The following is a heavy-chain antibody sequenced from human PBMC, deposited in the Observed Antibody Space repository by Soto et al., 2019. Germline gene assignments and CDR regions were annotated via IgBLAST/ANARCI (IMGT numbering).Heavy chain of an antibody. CDR2: TIPVFNTA. CDR3: ARGVYGSGNYYTGPSAFDI. Sequence: QVQLEQSGAEVKKPGSSVKISCKASGGTLSDHGVSWLRQAPGQGLEWVGGTIPVFNTAKYAPKFQGRVTMAADKSTNIAYMELGSLSSDDTAFYYCARGVYGSGNYYTGPSAFDIWGQGTLVIVSS. D-gene: IGHD3-10*01. V-gene: IGHV1-69*06. CDR1: GGTLSDHG. J-gene: IGHJ3*02.